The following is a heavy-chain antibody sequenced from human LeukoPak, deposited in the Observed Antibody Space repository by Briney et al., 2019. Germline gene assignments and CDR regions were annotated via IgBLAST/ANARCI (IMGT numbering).Heavy chain of an antibody. J-gene: IGHJ4*02. CDR3: ARAGRSDYFDY. CDR1: GGSISSGGYY. Sequence: PSETLSLTCTVSGGSISSGGYYWSWIRRHPGKGLEWIGYIYYSGSTYYNPSLKSRVTISVDTSKNQFSLKLSSVTAADTAVYYCARAGRSDYFDYWGQGTLVTVSS. CDR2: IYYSGST. V-gene: IGHV4-31*03.